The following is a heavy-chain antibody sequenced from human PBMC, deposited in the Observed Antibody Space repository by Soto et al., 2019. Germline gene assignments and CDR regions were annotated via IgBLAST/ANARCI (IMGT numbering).Heavy chain of an antibody. Sequence: VHLLESGGGLVQPGGSLRLSCAASGFTFSNYAMTWVRQAPGKGLEWVSVISGTGGGTNNADSAKGRFTTSRDNSKNTLYLQMNSLRAKDTAVYYCAKRAFYGSGIPNYYGMDVWGQGTAVTVSS. CDR1: GFTFSNYA. CDR3: AKRAFYGSGIPNYYGMDV. J-gene: IGHJ6*02. D-gene: IGHD3-10*01. CDR2: ISGTGGGT. V-gene: IGHV3-23*01.